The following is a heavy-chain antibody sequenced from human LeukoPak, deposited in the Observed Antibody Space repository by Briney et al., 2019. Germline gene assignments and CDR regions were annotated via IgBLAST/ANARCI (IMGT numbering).Heavy chain of an antibody. CDR1: GFTFSSYW. Sequence: GGSLRLSCAASGFTFSSYWMHWVRQAPGKGLVWVSRINSDGSSTGYADSVKGRFTISRDNAKNTLYPQMNSLRAEDTAVYYCARDLGGSYSSDAFDIWGQGTMVTVSS. CDR2: INSDGSST. J-gene: IGHJ3*02. D-gene: IGHD1-26*01. V-gene: IGHV3-74*01. CDR3: ARDLGGSYSSDAFDI.